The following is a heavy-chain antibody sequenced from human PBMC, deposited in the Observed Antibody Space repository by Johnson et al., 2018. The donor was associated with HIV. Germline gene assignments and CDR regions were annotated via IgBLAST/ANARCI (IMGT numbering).Heavy chain of an antibody. J-gene: IGHJ3*02. D-gene: IGHD5-24*01. CDR1: GFTFDDYA. CDR2: ISWNSGSI. V-gene: IGHV3-9*01. Sequence: VQLVESGGGLVQPGRSLRLSCAASGFTFDDYAMHWVRQAPGKGLEWVSGISWNSGSIGYADSVKGRFTISRDNAKNSLYLQMNSLRAEDTAVYYCALRDGYNYELDPVRHFDIWGQGTMVTVSS. CDR3: ALRDGYNYELDPVRHFDI.